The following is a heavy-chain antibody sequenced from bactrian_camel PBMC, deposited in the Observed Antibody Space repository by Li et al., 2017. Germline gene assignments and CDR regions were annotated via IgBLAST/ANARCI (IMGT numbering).Heavy chain of an antibody. CDR3: AAQARRGAYCASLRPDTYDY. CDR1: GHTRNL. J-gene: IGHJ4*01. CDR2: FLIGHDYA. D-gene: IGHD1*01. V-gene: IGHV3S61*01. Sequence: QVQLVESGGASVQAGGSLRLSCAASGHTRNLIGWFRQAPGKEREGVGGFLIGHDYAYIGDFVKGRFTLSVDATKNTVFLQMNQLTPEDTATYFCAAQARRGAYCASLRPDTYDYWGRGTQVTVS.